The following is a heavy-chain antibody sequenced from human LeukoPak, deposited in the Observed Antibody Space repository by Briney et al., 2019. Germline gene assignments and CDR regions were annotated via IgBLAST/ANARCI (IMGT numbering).Heavy chain of an antibody. D-gene: IGHD2-2*01. CDR3: ARDLRYCSSTSCYDYYGMDV. CDR2: ISSSGSTI. CDR1: GFTFSSYS. J-gene: IGHJ6*02. V-gene: IGHV3-48*04. Sequence: PGGSLRLSCAASGFTFSSYSMNWVRQAPGKGLEWVSYISSSGSTIYYADSVKGRFTISRDNAKNSLYLQMNSLRAEDTAVYYCARDLRYCSSTSCYDYYGMDVWGQGTTVTVSS.